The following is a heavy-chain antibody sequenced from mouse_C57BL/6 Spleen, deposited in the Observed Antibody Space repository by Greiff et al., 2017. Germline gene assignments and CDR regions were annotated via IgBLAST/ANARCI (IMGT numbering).Heavy chain of an antibody. Sequence: VKLQESGAELARPGASVKLSCKASGYTFTSYGISWVKQRTGQGLEWIGEIYPRSGNTYYNEKFKGKATLTADKSSSTAYMELRSLTSEDSAVYFCARGGLRDWYFDVWGTGTTVTVSS. D-gene: IGHD3-1*01. V-gene: IGHV1-81*01. CDR3: ARGGLRDWYFDV. J-gene: IGHJ1*03. CDR1: GYTFTSYG. CDR2: IYPRSGNT.